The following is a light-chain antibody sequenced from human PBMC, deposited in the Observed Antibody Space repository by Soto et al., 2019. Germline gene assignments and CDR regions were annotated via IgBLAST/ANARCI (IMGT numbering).Light chain of an antibody. CDR3: QQRSNWYT. CDR2: GTS. V-gene: IGKV3D-20*02. CDR1: QRLSASD. J-gene: IGKJ2*01. Sequence: EIVLTPSPGTLSLSPGQRATLSCRASQRLSASDIAWYQQKPGQAPRLLIYGTSSRATGIPDRFSGSGSGTDFTLTISSLEPEDFGVYYCQQRSNWYTFGPGTKVDIK.